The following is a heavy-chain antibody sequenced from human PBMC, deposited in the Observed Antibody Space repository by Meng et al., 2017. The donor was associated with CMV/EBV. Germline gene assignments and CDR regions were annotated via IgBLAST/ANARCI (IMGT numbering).Heavy chain of an antibody. CDR2: IKQDGSEK. CDR1: GFTFSSYW. CDR3: ARLHDYGDPRGDY. J-gene: IGHJ4*02. V-gene: IGHV3-7*03. D-gene: IGHD4-17*01. Sequence: GESLKISCAASGFTFSSYWMSWVRQAPGKGLEWVANIKQDGSEKYYVDSVKGRFTISRDDSKNSLYLQMNSLKTEDTAVYYCARLHDYGDPRGDYWGQGTLVTVSS.